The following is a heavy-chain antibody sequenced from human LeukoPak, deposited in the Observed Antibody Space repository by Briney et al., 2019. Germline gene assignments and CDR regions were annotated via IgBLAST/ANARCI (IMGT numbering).Heavy chain of an antibody. CDR3: ARPWNYYYYYVMDV. J-gene: IGHJ6*02. Sequence: GGSLRLSCAASGFTFSDYYMSWIRQAPGKGLEWVSYISSSSSTIYYADSVKGRFTISRDNAKNSLYLQMNSLRDEDTAVYYCARPWNYYYYYVMDVWGQGTTVTVSS. CDR1: GFTFSDYY. V-gene: IGHV3-11*04. D-gene: IGHD1-1*01. CDR2: ISSSSSTI.